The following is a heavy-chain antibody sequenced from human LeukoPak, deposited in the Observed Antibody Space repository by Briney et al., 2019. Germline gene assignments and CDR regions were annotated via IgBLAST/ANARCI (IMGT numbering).Heavy chain of an antibody. CDR1: GYTFTSYG. D-gene: IGHD6-13*01. V-gene: IGHV1-18*01. CDR3: ARGGAAARDYYYYYGMDV. CDR2: ISAYNGNT. Sequence: ASVKVSCKASGYTFTSYGISWVRQAPGQGLEWMGWISAYNGNTNYAQKLQGRVTMTTDTSTSTAYMELRSLRSDDTAVYYCARGGAAARDYYYYYGMDVWGRGTTVTVSS. J-gene: IGHJ6*02.